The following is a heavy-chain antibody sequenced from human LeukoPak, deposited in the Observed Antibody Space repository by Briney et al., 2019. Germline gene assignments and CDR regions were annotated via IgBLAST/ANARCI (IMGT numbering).Heavy chain of an antibody. CDR3: ARVVVAATPYFDY. J-gene: IGHJ4*02. Sequence: SETLSLTCTVSGGSISGYYWSWIRQPPGKGLEWIGYIYYSGSTNYNPSLKSRVTISVDTSKNQFSLKLSSVTAADTAVYYCARVVVAATPYFDYWGQGTLVTVSS. CDR2: IYYSGST. V-gene: IGHV4-59*01. CDR1: GGSISGYY. D-gene: IGHD2-15*01.